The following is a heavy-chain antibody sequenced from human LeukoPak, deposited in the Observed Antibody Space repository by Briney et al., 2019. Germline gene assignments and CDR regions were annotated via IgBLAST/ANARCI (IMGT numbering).Heavy chain of an antibody. Sequence: PGRSLRLSCAASGFTFSSYGMHWVRQAPGKGLEWVAVIWYDGSNKYYADSVKGRFTISRDNSKNTLYLQMSSLRAEDTAVYYCVKRPVVGGTTGKYFDHWGQGTLVTVSA. CDR2: IWYDGSNK. J-gene: IGHJ4*02. D-gene: IGHD1-26*01. CDR3: VKRPVVGGTTGKYFDH. CDR1: GFTFSSYG. V-gene: IGHV3-33*06.